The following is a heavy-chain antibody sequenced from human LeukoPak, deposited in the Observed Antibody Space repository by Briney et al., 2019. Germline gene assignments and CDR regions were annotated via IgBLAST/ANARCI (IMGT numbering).Heavy chain of an antibody. V-gene: IGHV7-4-1*02. CDR1: GYTLTGYC. Sequence: ASVKVSCKASGYTLTGYCMHWVRQAPGQGLEWMGWINTNTGNPTYAQGFTGRFVFSLDTSVSTAYLQISSLKAEDTAVYYCARDFGYGDYPSNWFDPWGQGTLVTVSS. D-gene: IGHD4-17*01. CDR2: INTNTGNP. J-gene: IGHJ5*02. CDR3: ARDFGYGDYPSNWFDP.